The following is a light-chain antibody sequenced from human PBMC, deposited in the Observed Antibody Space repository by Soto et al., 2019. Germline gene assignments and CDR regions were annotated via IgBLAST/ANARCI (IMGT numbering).Light chain of an antibody. CDR1: SSDVGGSNY. CDR3: TSYAMSDTVI. Sequence: QSVLTQPASVSGFPGQSITISCAGTSSDVGGSNYVSWYQQHPDKAPKLMIYGVNYLPADVSNRFSGSKSGNTASLTISGLQAEDEADYYCTSYAMSDTVIFGGGSKLTVL. CDR2: GVN. V-gene: IGLV2-14*01. J-gene: IGLJ2*01.